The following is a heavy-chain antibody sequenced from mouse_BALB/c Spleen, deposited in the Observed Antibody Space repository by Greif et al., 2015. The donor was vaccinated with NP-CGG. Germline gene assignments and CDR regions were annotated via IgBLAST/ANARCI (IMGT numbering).Heavy chain of an antibody. CDR1: GFNIKDTY. CDR3: ARGLITTAKGFAY. Sequence: EVHLVESGAELVKPGASVRLSCTASGFNIKDTYMHWVKQRPEQGLERIGRIDPANGNTKYDPKFQGKATITADTSSNTAYLQLSSLTSEDTAVYYCARGLITTAKGFAYWGQGTLVTVSA. V-gene: IGHV14-3*02. CDR2: IDPANGNT. D-gene: IGHD1-2*01. J-gene: IGHJ3*01.